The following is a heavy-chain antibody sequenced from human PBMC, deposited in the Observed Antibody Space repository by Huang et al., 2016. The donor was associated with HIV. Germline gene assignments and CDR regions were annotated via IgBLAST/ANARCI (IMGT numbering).Heavy chain of an antibody. V-gene: IGHV3-21*01. CDR1: GFTFSDYS. CDR3: ARRYNWNYVAHGFDI. J-gene: IGHJ3*02. Sequence: EVQLVESGGGLVKPGGSLRLSCAASGFTFSDYSMSWVRQGPGKWLQWVSQSSGSSSYIYYVDSVKGRFAISRDNAKNLLFLQMNSLRAEDTAVYYCARRYNWNYVAHGFDIWGQGTMVTVSS. CDR2: SSGSSSYI. D-gene: IGHD1-7*01.